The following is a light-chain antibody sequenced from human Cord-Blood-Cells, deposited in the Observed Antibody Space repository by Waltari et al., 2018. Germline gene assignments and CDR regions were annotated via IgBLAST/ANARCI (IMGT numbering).Light chain of an antibody. J-gene: IGLJ3*02. CDR2: QDS. CDR1: KLGDKY. Sequence: SYELTQPPSVSVPPGQTASITCPAEKLGDKYACWYQQKPGQSPVLVIYQDSKRPAGIPGRFSGSNSGNTATLTISGTQAMDEADYYCQAWDSSTAVFGGGTKLTVL. CDR3: QAWDSSTAV. V-gene: IGLV3-1*01.